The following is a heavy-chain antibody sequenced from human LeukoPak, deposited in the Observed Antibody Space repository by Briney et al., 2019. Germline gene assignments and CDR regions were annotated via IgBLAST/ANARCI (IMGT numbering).Heavy chain of an antibody. J-gene: IGHJ4*02. CDR2: ISSSSSYK. CDR3: ARDWGDYSNCGERYYFDY. D-gene: IGHD4-11*01. V-gene: IGHV3-21*01. Sequence: GGSLRLSCAASGFTFSSYSMNWVRQAPGRGREGVASISSSSSYKYYEDSVKGRFTISRDNAKNSLYLQMNSLRAQDTAAYYCARDWGDYSNCGERYYFDYWGQGTLVTVSS. CDR1: GFTFSSYS.